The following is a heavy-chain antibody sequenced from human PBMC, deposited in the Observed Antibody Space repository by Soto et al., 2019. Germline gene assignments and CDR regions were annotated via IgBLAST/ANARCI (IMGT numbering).Heavy chain of an antibody. CDR1: GFTFYNYA. V-gene: IGHV3-23*01. CDR3: AKLGSSSWSPHYYFDY. Sequence: PGGSLRLSCAASGFTFYNYAMGWVRQAPRKGLEWVSAITGSGSDTYYVDSVKGRFTTSRDNSENTLYLQMNSLRAEDTAMYYCAKLGSSSWSPHYYFDYWGQGTLVTVSS. J-gene: IGHJ4*02. CDR2: ITGSGSDT. D-gene: IGHD2-2*01.